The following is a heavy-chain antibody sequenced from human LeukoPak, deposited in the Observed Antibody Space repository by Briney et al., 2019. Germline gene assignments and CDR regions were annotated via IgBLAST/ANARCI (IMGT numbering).Heavy chain of an antibody. J-gene: IGHJ4*02. CDR2: INPNSGGT. Sequence: ASVKVSCKASGYTFTGYYMHWVRQAPGQGLEWMGWINPNSGGTNYAQKFQGRDTMTRDTSISTAYMELSRLRSDDTAVYYCARAGRITGTIYYFDYWGQGTLVTVSS. CDR3: ARAGRITGTIYYFDY. CDR1: GYTFTGYY. D-gene: IGHD1-7*01. V-gene: IGHV1-2*02.